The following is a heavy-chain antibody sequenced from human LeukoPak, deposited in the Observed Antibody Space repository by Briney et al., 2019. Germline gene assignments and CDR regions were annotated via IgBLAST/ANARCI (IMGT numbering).Heavy chain of an antibody. D-gene: IGHD2-8*01. CDR2: MSNDGNNK. Sequence: PGGSLRLSCAASGFTFSSYGMHWVRQAPGKGLEWVAVMSNDGNNKYYADSVKGRFTISRDNSKNTLYLQMNSLRTEDTAVYYCAKVVRPNGRSYPFDYWGQGALVTVSS. CDR1: GFTFSSYG. J-gene: IGHJ4*02. V-gene: IGHV3-30*18. CDR3: AKVVRPNGRSYPFDY.